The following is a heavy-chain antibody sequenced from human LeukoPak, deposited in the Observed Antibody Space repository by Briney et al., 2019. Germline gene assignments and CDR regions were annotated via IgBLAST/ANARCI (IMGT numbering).Heavy chain of an antibody. CDR3: ARQTEQWLVRGGPFDP. CDR1: GSSFTSYW. J-gene: IGHJ5*02. V-gene: IGHV5-51*01. D-gene: IGHD6-19*01. CDR2: IYPGDSDT. Sequence: PGESLKISCQGSGSSFTSYWIGWVRQMPGKGLEWMGIIYPGDSDTTYSPSFQGQVTISADKSISTAYLQWSSLKASDTAMYYCARQTEQWLVRGGPFDPWGQGTLVTVSS.